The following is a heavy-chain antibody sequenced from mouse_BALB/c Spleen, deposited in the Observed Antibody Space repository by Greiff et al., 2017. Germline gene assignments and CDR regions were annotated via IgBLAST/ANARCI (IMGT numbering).Heavy chain of an antibody. CDR2: INPSTGYT. V-gene: IGHV1-7*01. CDR3: ARDDSSYRFAY. Sequence: VQLQQSGAELAKPGASVKMSCKASGYTFTSYWMHWVKQRPGQGLEWIGYINPSTGYTEYNQKFKDKATLTADKSSSTAYMQLSSLTSEDSAGYYCARDDSSYRFAYWGQGTLVTVSA. D-gene: IGHD1-1*01. CDR1: GYTFTSYW. J-gene: IGHJ3*01.